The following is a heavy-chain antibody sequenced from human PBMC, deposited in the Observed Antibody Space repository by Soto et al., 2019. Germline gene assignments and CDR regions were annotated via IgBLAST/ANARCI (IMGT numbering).Heavy chain of an antibody. CDR3: AKDRFAQVVSTSFYYHGMDV. D-gene: IGHD2-15*01. CDR1: GFTFSTFA. Sequence: GVSLRLSWAASGFTFSTFAMSWVRKVPGKEMEWVSAISGSADYTYYADSVKGRFSISRDNSKNILYMQMDSLRTEDTAVYYCAKDRFAQVVSTSFYYHGMDVWGQGTTVTLSS. J-gene: IGHJ6*02. CDR2: ISGSADYT. V-gene: IGHV3-23*01.